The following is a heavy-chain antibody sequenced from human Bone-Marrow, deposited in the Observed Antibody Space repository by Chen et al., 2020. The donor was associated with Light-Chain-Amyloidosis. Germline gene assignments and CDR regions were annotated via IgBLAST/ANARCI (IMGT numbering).Heavy chain of an antibody. CDR3: TTQGVITGMRY. Sequence: XXGSLRLSCAASGFTFSSYWIHWVRQAPGKGLVWVSRINSDGSSTSYADSVKGRFTIXRDNAXXXXXXXMXXXRAEDTAVYYCTTQGVITGMRYWGQGTLVTVSS. CDR1: GFTFSSYW. D-gene: IGHD1-20*01. J-gene: IGHJ4*02. CDR2: INSDGSST. V-gene: IGHV3-74*01.